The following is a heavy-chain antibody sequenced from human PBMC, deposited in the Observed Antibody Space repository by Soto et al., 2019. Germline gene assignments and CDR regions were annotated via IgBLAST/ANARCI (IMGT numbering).Heavy chain of an antibody. J-gene: IGHJ6*03. V-gene: IGHV4-39*01. CDR3: ARTEMYYYYMDV. CDR1: GGTISSSSDY. CDR2: ISYSGTT. Sequence: SETLCLTWXVAGGTISSSSDYRGRNSHPPGKGLECIRIISYSGTTYYNPSLKSRVTISVDTSKNQFSLKLSSVTAADTAVYYCARTEMYYYYMDVWGKGTTVTVSS.